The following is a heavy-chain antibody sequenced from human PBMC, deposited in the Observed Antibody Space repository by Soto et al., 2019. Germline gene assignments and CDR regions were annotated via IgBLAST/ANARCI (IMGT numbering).Heavy chain of an antibody. CDR1: GYTFTGYY. V-gene: IGHV1-2*04. D-gene: IGHD2-15*01. CDR3: ASGFLGYCSGGSCSLDAFDI. CDR2: INPNSGGT. J-gene: IGHJ3*02. Sequence: ASVKVSCKASGYTFTGYYMHWVRQAPGQGLEWMGWINPNSGGTNYAQKLQGWVTMTRDTSISTAYMELSRLRSDDTAVYYCASGFLGYCSGGSCSLDAFDIWGQGTMVTVSS.